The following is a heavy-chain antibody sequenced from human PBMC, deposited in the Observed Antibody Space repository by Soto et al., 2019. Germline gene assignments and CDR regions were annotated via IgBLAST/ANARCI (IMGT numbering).Heavy chain of an antibody. Sequence: SXTCAVSGYSLTSGYYCGWIRQPPGKGLEWIGSIYHSGDTYYNPSLKSRVTISVDTSKNHFSLKLTSVTAADTAVYYCARARIVVAGTIVDYWGQGTLVTVSS. D-gene: IGHD6-19*01. V-gene: IGHV4-38-2*01. CDR2: IYHSGDT. CDR3: ARARIVVAGTIVDY. J-gene: IGHJ4*02. CDR1: GYSLTSGYY.